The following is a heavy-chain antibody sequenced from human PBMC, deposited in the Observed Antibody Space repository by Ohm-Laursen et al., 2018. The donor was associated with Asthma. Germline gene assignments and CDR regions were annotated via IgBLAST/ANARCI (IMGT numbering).Heavy chain of an antibody. CDR3: ARDTTSYHGSGSFDP. V-gene: IGHV3-21*01. D-gene: IGHD3-10*01. CDR2: ISHSGTYK. J-gene: IGHJ5*02. CDR1: GFTFSSYS. Sequence: SLRLSCAASGFTFSSYSMNWVRQAPGKGLEWVSSISHSGTYKYYADSVKGRFTISRDNARNSLDLQLSSLRAEDSALYYCARDTTSYHGSGSFDPWGQGTLVTVSS.